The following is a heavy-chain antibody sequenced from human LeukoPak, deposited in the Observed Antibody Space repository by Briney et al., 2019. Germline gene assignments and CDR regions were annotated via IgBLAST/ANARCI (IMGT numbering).Heavy chain of an antibody. Sequence: GGSLLLSCAVSGFTFNSFWMSWVRPAPGKGLEWVAAIKEDGSEKNYVDSVKGRFTISRDNAKNSLFLQMNSLRPEDTAVYYCVRDRSRLIYWGQGTQVTVSS. CDR1: GFTFNSFW. J-gene: IGHJ4*02. V-gene: IGHV3-7*01. CDR2: IKEDGSEK. CDR3: VRDRSRLIY. D-gene: IGHD2-21*01.